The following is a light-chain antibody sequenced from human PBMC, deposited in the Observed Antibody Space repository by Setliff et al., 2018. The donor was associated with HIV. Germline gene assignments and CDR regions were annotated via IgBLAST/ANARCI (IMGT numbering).Light chain of an antibody. CDR1: SSDVGGYNS. V-gene: IGLV2-8*01. CDR3: SSYAGGNSIYR. CDR2: EVS. J-gene: IGLJ1*01. Sequence: QSALTQPPSASGSPGQSVTISCTGTSSDVGGYNSVSWYQQHPGKAPKVMIYEVSKRPSGVPDRFSGSKSGNTASLTVSGLQAEDEADYYCSSYAGGNSIYRFGTGTKVTVL.